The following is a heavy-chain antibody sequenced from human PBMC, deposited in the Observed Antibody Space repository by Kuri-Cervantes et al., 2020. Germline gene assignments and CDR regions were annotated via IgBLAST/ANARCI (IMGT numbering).Heavy chain of an antibody. J-gene: IGHJ5*02. CDR2: MNPNSGNT. D-gene: IGHD2-15*01. V-gene: IGHV1-8*01. CDR1: GYTFTSYD. Sequence: ASVKVSCKASGYTFTSYDINWVRQATGQGLEWMGWMNPNSGNTGYAQKFQGRVTMTRNTSISTAYMELSSLRSEDTAVYYCARKFCSGGSCYSFWFDPWGQGTLVTVSS. CDR3: ARKFCSGGSCYSFWFDP.